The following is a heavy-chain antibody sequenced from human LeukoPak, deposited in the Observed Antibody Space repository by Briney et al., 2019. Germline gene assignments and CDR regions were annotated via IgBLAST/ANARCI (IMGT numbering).Heavy chain of an antibody. V-gene: IGHV4-61*01. Sequence: SETLSLTCTVSGGSVSSGSYYWSWLRQPPGKGLEWIGYIYYSGSTNYNPSLKSRVTISVDTSKNQFSLKLSSVTAADTAVYYRARGDCSSTSCPIGWFDPWGQGTLVTVSS. J-gene: IGHJ5*02. D-gene: IGHD2-2*01. CDR1: GGSVSSGSYY. CDR2: IYYSGST. CDR3: ARGDCSSTSCPIGWFDP.